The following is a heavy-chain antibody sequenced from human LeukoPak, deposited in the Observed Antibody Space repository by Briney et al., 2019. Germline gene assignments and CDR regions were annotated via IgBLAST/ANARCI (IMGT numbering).Heavy chain of an antibody. Sequence: SETLSLTCAVYGGSFSGYYWSWIRQPPGKGLEWIGYIFNTGSTNYNPSLKSRVTTSVDTSKNQFSLKLSSVAAADTAVYYCARGYSYGYSDYWGQGTLVTVSS. CDR1: GGSFSGYY. CDR2: IFNTGST. D-gene: IGHD5-18*01. J-gene: IGHJ4*02. V-gene: IGHV4-59*01. CDR3: ARGYSYGYSDY.